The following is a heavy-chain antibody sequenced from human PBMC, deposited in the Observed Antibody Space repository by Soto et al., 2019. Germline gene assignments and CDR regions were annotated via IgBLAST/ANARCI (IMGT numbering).Heavy chain of an antibody. D-gene: IGHD4-4*01. CDR2: ISAYNGKT. J-gene: IGHJ6*03. Sequence: QVQLVQSGTEVKKPGASVKVSCKASGYTFTSYGIGWVRQAPGQGLEWMGWISAYNGKTHYPQKFQGKVTMTTDTSTSTAYIELRSLRYDDTAVYFCAKADSNYAGRFSYYYMDVWGKGTMVTVSS. CDR1: GYTFTSYG. CDR3: AKADSNYAGRFSYYYMDV. V-gene: IGHV1-18*01.